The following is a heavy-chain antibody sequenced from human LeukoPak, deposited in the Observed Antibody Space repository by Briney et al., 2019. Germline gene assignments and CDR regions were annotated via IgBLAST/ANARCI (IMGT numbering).Heavy chain of an antibody. Sequence: GGSLRLSCAASGFTFDDYAMHWVRQAPGKGLEWVSLISGDGGSTDYADSVKGRFTISRDNSKNSLYLQMNSLRTEDTALYYCAKDHYDYVWGSYRPASDIWGQGTMVTVSS. CDR3: AKDHYDYVWGSYRPASDI. V-gene: IGHV3-43*02. D-gene: IGHD3-16*02. CDR1: GFTFDDYA. CDR2: ISGDGGST. J-gene: IGHJ3*02.